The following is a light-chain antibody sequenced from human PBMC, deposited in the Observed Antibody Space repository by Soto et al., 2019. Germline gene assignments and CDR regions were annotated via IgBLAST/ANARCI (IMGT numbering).Light chain of an antibody. Sequence: QSALTQPASVSGSPGQSITISCTGTSSDVGGYNYVSWYQQHPGRAPKLMIYDVSNRPSGVSNRFSGSKSGSTASLTISGVQAEDEADYYCCSYTTSSTVLFGGGTKLTVL. J-gene: IGLJ2*01. CDR1: SSDVGGYNY. CDR2: DVS. CDR3: CSYTTSSTVL. V-gene: IGLV2-14*03.